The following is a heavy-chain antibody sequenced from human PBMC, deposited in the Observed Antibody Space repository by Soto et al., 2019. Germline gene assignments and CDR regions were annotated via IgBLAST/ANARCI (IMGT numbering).Heavy chain of an antibody. Sequence: QVQLQESGPGLVKPSETLSLTCTVSGGSVSSGSYYWSWIRQPPGKGLEWIGYIYYSGSTNYNPSLKSRVTISGDTSKNQFSLKLSSVTAADTAVYYCARYFPHDYVWGSYRYSFDYWGQGTLVTVSS. CDR3: ARYFPHDYVWGSYRYSFDY. D-gene: IGHD3-16*02. CDR2: IYYSGST. CDR1: GGSVSSGSYY. V-gene: IGHV4-61*01. J-gene: IGHJ4*02.